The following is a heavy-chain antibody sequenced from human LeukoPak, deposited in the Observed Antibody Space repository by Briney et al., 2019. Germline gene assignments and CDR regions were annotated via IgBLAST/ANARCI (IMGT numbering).Heavy chain of an antibody. J-gene: IGHJ4*02. CDR1: GFTFSSYE. V-gene: IGHV3-48*03. D-gene: IGHD4-11*01. CDR2: ISSSGSTI. CDR3: ARTTVHGTYHFDY. Sequence: PGGSLRLSCAASGFTFSSYEMNWVRQAPGKGLEWVSYISSSGSTIYYADSVKGRFTISRDNAKNSLYLQMNSLRAEDTAVYYCARTTVHGTYHFDYWGQGTLVTVSS.